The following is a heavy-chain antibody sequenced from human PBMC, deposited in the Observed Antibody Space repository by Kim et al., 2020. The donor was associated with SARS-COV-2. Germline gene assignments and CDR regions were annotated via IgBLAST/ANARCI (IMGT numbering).Heavy chain of an antibody. CDR2: SST. D-gene: IGHD6-19*01. V-gene: IGHV3-74*01. CDR3: ARDSGRYDY. J-gene: IGHJ4*02. Sequence: SSTSDADSVKGRFTIFRDNAKNTLYLQMNSLRDEDTAVYYCARDSGRYDYWGQGILVTVSS.